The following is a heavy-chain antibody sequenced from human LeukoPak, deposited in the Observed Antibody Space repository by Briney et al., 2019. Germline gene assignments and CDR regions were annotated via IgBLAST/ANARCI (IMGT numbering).Heavy chain of an antibody. CDR2: INPNSGGT. V-gene: IGHV1-2*02. CDR1: GYTFTGYY. Sequence: GASVKVSCKASGYTFTGYYMHWVRQAPGQGLEWMGWINPNSGGTNYAQKFQGRVTMTRDTSISTAYMELSRLRSDDTAVYYRARGGVVVPAYKRFRGSWFDPWGQGTLVTVSS. CDR3: ARGGVVVPAYKRFRGSWFDP. D-gene: IGHD2-2*01. J-gene: IGHJ5*02.